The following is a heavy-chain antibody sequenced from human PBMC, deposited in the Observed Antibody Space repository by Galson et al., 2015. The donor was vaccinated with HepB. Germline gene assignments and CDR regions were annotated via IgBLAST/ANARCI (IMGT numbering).Heavy chain of an antibody. Sequence: SLRLSCAASGFTFSSYGMHWVRQAPGKGLEWVAVISYDGSNKYYADSVKGRFTISRDNSKNTLYLQMNSLRAEDTAVYYCAKLPYYDFWSGYYKQVDAFDIWGQGTMVTVSS. CDR3: AKLPYYDFWSGYYKQVDAFDI. J-gene: IGHJ3*02. CDR2: ISYDGSNK. D-gene: IGHD3-3*01. V-gene: IGHV3-30*18. CDR1: GFTFSSYG.